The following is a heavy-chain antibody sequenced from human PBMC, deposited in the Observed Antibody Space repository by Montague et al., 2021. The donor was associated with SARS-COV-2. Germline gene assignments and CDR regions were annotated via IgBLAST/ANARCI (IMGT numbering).Heavy chain of an antibody. J-gene: IGHJ6*02. D-gene: IGHD6-13*01. Sequence: LSLSLSASGFTFSSYWMHWVRQAPGKGLVWVSRINSDGSSTSYADSVKGRFTISRDNAKNTLYLQMNSLRAEDTAVYYCARSGQQLVHPLATLYYYYGMDVWGQGTTVTVSS. CDR1: GFTFSSYW. V-gene: IGHV3-74*01. CDR3: ARSGQQLVHPLATLYYYYGMDV. CDR2: INSDGSST.